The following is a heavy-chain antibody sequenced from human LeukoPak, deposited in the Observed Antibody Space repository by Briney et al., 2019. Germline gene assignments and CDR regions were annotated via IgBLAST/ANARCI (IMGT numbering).Heavy chain of an antibody. CDR1: GFTFSSYE. D-gene: IGHD2-8*01. J-gene: IGHJ4*02. V-gene: IGHV3-48*03. CDR2: ISSSGSTI. CDR3: ARQWQFVDY. Sequence: PGGSLRLSCAASGFTFSSYEMNWVRQAPGKGLEWVSYISSSGSTIYYADSVKGRFTISRDNAKNSLYLQMNSLRAEDTAVYYCARQWQFVDYWGQGTLVTVSS.